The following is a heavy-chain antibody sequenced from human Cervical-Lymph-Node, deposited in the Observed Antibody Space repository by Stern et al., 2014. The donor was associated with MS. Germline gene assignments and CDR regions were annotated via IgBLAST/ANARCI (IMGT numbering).Heavy chain of an antibody. J-gene: IGHJ4*02. CDR3: ARGFGYGDYYVDY. Sequence: EVQLVESGGGLVKPGGSLRLSCAASRFTFSTYSMNWVRQAPGKGLEWVSFISRSSTYKYYADSVKGRFTISRDNAKNSLYLQMNSLRVEDTAVYYCARGFGYGDYYVDYWGQGTLVTVSS. V-gene: IGHV3-21*01. CDR1: RFTFSTYS. CDR2: ISRSSTYK. D-gene: IGHD4-17*01.